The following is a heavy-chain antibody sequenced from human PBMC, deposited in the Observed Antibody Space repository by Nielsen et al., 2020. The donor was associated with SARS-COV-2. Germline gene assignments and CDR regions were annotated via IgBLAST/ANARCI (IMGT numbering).Heavy chain of an antibody. D-gene: IGHD6-19*01. J-gene: IGHJ6*02. V-gene: IGHV3-33*01. CDR2: IWYDGSNK. CDR3: TVAVRDYYYGMDV. CDR1: GFTFSNYG. Sequence: GESLKISCAASGFTFSNYGMHWVRQAPGKGLEWVAVIWYDGSNKYYADSVKGRFTISRDNSKNTVYLQMNSLRAEDTALYHCTVAVRDYYYGMDVWGQGTTVTVSS.